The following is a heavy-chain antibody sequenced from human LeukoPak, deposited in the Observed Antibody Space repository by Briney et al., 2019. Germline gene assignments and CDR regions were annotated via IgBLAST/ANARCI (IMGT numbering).Heavy chain of an antibody. Sequence: GASVKVSCKASGYIFTSYGNTWVRQAPGQGLEWMGWISTYNGDTNYAQNLQGRVTMTTDTSTSTAYMDLRSLRSDDTAVYYCARDTGSSPGDYWGQGTLVTVSS. V-gene: IGHV1-18*01. D-gene: IGHD1-26*01. CDR2: ISTYNGDT. CDR3: ARDTGSSPGDY. J-gene: IGHJ4*02. CDR1: GYIFTSYG.